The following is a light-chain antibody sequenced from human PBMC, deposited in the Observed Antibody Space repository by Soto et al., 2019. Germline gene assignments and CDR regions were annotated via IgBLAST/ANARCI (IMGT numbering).Light chain of an antibody. V-gene: IGKV3-11*01. CDR2: DAS. Sequence: EIVLTQSPATLSLSPGERATLSCRASQSVGNYLAWYQQRPGQAPRLLIYDASNRATGIPARFSGSGSGTDFTLTISSLEPEDFAVYYCQQRSYRLFGQGTRLEIK. CDR3: QQRSYRL. CDR1: QSVGNY. J-gene: IGKJ5*01.